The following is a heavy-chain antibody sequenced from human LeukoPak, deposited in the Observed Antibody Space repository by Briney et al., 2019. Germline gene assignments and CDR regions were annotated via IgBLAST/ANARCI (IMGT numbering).Heavy chain of an antibody. CDR1: GGSISSSSYY. Sequence: PSETLSLTCTVSGGSISSSSYYWGWIRQPPGKGLEWIGSIYYSGSTYYNPSLMSRVTISVDTSKNQFSLKLSSVTAADTAVYYCAIYSGSFPAFDYWGQGTLVTVSS. V-gene: IGHV4-39*01. CDR2: IYYSGST. CDR3: AIYSGSFPAFDY. J-gene: IGHJ4*02. D-gene: IGHD1-26*01.